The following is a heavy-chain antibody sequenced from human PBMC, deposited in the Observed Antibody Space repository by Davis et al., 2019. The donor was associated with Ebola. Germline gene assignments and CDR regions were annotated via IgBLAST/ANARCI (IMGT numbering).Heavy chain of an antibody. Sequence: GGSLRLSCAASGFTFSSYAMHWVRQAPGKGLEWVAVISYDGSNKYYADSVKGRFTISRDNSKNTLYLQMNSLRAEDTAVYYCARATGRQDRDWPYFDYWGQGTLVTVSS. D-gene: IGHD3-9*01. V-gene: IGHV3-30-3*01. CDR1: GFTFSSYA. J-gene: IGHJ4*02. CDR2: ISYDGSNK. CDR3: ARATGRQDRDWPYFDY.